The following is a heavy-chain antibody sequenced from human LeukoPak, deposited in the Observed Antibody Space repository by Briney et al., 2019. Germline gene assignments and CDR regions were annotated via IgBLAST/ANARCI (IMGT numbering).Heavy chain of an antibody. CDR2: ISGYNGQP. J-gene: IGHJ3*02. CDR1: GYTLTAYG. CDR3: AREGAYDFWSGRRGGFDI. D-gene: IGHD3-3*01. V-gene: IGHV1-18*01. Sequence: GASVTVSFKASGYTLTAYGINWVRQAPGQGLEWMGWISGYNGQPNYAETFQGRVTMTADTSTNTAYMDLRRLRSDDTAVYYCAREGAYDFWSGRRGGFDIWGQGTMVTVS.